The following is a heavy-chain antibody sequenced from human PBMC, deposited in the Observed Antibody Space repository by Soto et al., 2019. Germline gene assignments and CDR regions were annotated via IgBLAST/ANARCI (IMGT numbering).Heavy chain of an antibody. CDR1: GYSFTSYW. V-gene: IGHV5-10-1*01. J-gene: IGHJ6*02. D-gene: IGHD3-3*01. Sequence: GESLKISCKGSGYSFTSYWISWVRQMPGKGLEWMGRIDPSDSYTNYSPSFQGNVTILADKSISTAYLQWSSLKASDTAMSYCARSGSITIFGVAPLVMDVWGQGTTVTVSS. CDR2: IDPSDSYT. CDR3: ARSGSITIFGVAPLVMDV.